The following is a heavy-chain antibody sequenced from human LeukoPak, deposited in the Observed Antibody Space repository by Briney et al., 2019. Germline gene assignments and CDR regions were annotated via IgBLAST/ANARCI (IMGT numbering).Heavy chain of an antibody. CDR2: ISSGSDHI. Sequence: GGPLRLSCVASGFTFSSYSMNWVRQAPGKGLEWVSSISSGSDHIYYADSVRGRFTISRDNAKNSLYLQMDSLRAEDTAVFFCARNDYSTSSGYDSWGQGTLVTVSS. V-gene: IGHV3-21*01. CDR3: ARNDYSTSSGYDS. D-gene: IGHD6-6*01. J-gene: IGHJ4*02. CDR1: GFTFSSYS.